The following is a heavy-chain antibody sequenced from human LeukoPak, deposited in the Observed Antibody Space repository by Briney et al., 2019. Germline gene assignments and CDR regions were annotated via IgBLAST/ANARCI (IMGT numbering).Heavy chain of an antibody. Sequence: ASVKVSCKAVRGTFSNYVISWVRQAPGQGLEWMGWISAYNGNTNYAQKLQGRVTMTTDTSTSTAYMELRSLRSDDTAVYYCARVGGSYLARKQDAFDIWGQGTMVTVSS. CDR2: ISAYNGNT. J-gene: IGHJ3*02. CDR3: ARVGGSYLARKQDAFDI. D-gene: IGHD1-26*01. V-gene: IGHV1-18*01. CDR1: RGTFSNYV.